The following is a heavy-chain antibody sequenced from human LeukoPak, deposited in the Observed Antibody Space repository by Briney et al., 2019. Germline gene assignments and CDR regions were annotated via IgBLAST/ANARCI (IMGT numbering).Heavy chain of an antibody. D-gene: IGHD3-3*01. CDR2: IYSGGST. V-gene: IGHV3-66*02. Sequence: GGSLRLSCAASGFTFSNAWMSWVRQAPGKGLEWVSVIYSGGSTYYADSVKGRFTISRDNSKNTLYLQMNSLRAEDTAVYYCARGAEYYDFWSGSTLYYFDYWGQGTLVTVSS. CDR1: GFTFSNAW. J-gene: IGHJ4*02. CDR3: ARGAEYYDFWSGSTLYYFDY.